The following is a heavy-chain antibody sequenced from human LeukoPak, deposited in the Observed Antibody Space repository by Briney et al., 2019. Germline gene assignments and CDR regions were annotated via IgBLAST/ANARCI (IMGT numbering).Heavy chain of an antibody. CDR3: ARHGGYSGPYLH. CDR2: IYYSGTT. D-gene: IGHD6-13*01. V-gene: IGHV4-59*08. Sequence: KTSETLSLTCTVSGGSISNYYWSWIRQPPGKGLECMGYIYYSGTTNYNPSLKSRVTISVDTSKNQFSLKLSSVTAADTAVYYCARHGGYSGPYLHWGQGTLVTVSS. CDR1: GGSISNYY. J-gene: IGHJ1*01.